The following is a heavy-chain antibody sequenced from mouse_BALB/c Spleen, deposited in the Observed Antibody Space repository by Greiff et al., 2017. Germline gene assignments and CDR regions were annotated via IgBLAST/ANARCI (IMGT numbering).Heavy chain of an antibody. CDR1: GYAFTNYL. D-gene: IGHD1-2*01. CDR2: INPGSGGT. CDR3: ARSQIHYYGPWFAY. J-gene: IGHJ3*01. Sequence: QVQLQQSGAELVRPGTSVKVSCKASGYAFTNYLIEWVKQRPGQGLEWIGVINPGSGGTNYNEKFKGKATLTADKSSSTAYMQLSSLTSDDSAVYFCARSQIHYYGPWFAYWGQGTLVTVSA. V-gene: IGHV1-54*01.